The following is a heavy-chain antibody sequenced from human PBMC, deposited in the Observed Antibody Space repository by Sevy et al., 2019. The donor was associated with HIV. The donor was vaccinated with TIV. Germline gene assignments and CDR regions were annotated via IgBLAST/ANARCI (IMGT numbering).Heavy chain of an antibody. J-gene: IGHJ4*02. Sequence: GGSLRLSCTTSGFTFDDYAMSWFRQAPGKGLEWVAFITRNSYEAYGGATDYGASVKGRFIISRDDSKGMAYLQMNSLKTEDTGVYYCTRGLATADTPEYYFDYWGQGTLVTVSS. CDR3: TRGLATADTPEYYFDY. CDR1: GFTFDDYA. D-gene: IGHD5-12*01. V-gene: IGHV3-49*03. CDR2: ITRNSYEAYGGAT.